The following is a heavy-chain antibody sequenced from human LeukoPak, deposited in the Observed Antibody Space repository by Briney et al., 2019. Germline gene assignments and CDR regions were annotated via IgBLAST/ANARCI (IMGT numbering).Heavy chain of an antibody. V-gene: IGHV3-20*04. CDR2: INWNGGST. CDR3: ARDLRDYGDYVGGTFDY. D-gene: IGHD4-17*01. J-gene: IGHJ4*02. CDR1: GFTFDDYG. Sequence: GGSLRLSCAASGFTFDDYGMSWVRQAPGKGLEWVSGINWNGGSTGYADSVKGRFTISRDNAKNSLYLQMNSLRAEDTAVYYCARDLRDYGDYVGGTFDYWGQGTLVTVSS.